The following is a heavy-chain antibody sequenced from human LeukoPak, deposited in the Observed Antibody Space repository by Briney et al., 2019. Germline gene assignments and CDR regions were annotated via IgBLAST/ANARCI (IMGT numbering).Heavy chain of an antibody. V-gene: IGHV4-59*01. CDR2: IYHSGST. CDR3: ARVGSGSFDY. Sequence: SETLSLTCTVSGASISSYYWSWIRQPPGKGLEWIGYIYHSGSTYCNPSLKTRVTISVDTSKNQFSLRLSSVTAADTAVYYCARVGSGSFDYWGQGTLVTVSS. J-gene: IGHJ4*02. D-gene: IGHD6-19*01. CDR1: GASISSYY.